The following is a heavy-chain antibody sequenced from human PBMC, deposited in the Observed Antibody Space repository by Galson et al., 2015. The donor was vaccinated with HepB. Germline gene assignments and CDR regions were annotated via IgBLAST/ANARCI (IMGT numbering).Heavy chain of an antibody. D-gene: IGHD4-17*01. V-gene: IGHV3-66*01. CDR2: IYSGGGT. Sequence: LRLSCAASGFSVSNNYMSWVRQAPGKGLEGVSVIYSGGGTYYADSVRGRFSSSRDNFKNTLHLQMNSLRVEDTAVYYCAGGPYGDFSWGQGTLVTVSS. CDR1: GFSVSNNY. J-gene: IGHJ4*02. CDR3: AGGPYGDFS.